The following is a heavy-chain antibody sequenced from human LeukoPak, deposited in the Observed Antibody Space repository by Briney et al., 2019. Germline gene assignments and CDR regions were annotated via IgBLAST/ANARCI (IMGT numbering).Heavy chain of an antibody. CDR1: GFTFSSYG. D-gene: IGHD2-2*01. Sequence: GGSLRLSCAASGFTFSSYGMHWVRRAPGKGLEWVAVIWYDGSNKYYADSVKGRFTISRDNSKNTLYLQMNSLRAEDTAVYYCAREDIVVVPAATPYYYYYGMDVWGQGTTVTVSS. J-gene: IGHJ6*02. CDR2: IWYDGSNK. CDR3: AREDIVVVPAATPYYYYYGMDV. V-gene: IGHV3-33*01.